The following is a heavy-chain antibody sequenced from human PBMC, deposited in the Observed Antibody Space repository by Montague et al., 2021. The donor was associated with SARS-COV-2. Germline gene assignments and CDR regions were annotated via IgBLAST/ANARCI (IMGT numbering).Heavy chain of an antibody. Sequence: TLSLTCSVSGASISTGIYYWSWIQQPAGKGLEWIGRIRTTGHTDYNSSLESRVFMSVDTSTNQFSLSLTSVTAADTAVYFCARFGSGTLEFDLWGQGTLVTVSS. V-gene: IGHV4-61*02. J-gene: IGHJ4*02. D-gene: IGHD1-26*01. CDR1: GASISTGIYY. CDR3: ARFGSGTLEFDL. CDR2: IRTTGHT.